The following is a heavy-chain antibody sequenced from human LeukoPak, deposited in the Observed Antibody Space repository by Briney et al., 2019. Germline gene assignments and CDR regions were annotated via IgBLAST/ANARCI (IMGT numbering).Heavy chain of an antibody. V-gene: IGHV4-38-2*01. Sequence: PSETLSLTCAVSGYSISSGYYWGWIRPPPGKGLEWIGNIYNSGSTGYNPSLKSRVTISVDTSKNQFSLRLSSVTAADTAVYYCARRRVDSGNHHFDYWGQGTLVTVSS. CDR3: ARRRVDSGNHHFDY. CDR2: IYNSGST. D-gene: IGHD1-26*01. J-gene: IGHJ4*02. CDR1: GYSISSGYY.